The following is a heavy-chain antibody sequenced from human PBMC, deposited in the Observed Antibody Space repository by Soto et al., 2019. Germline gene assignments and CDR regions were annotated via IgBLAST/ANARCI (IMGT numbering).Heavy chain of an antibody. CDR1: GFTFSSYD. J-gene: IGHJ6*02. CDR2: ISDDGSNK. V-gene: IGHV3-30*18. D-gene: IGHD5-18*01. CDR3: AKDCDFGYRYGYYHYCGMDV. Sequence: QVQLVESGGGVVQPGRSLRLSCAASGFTFSSYDMHWVRQAPGKGLEWVAAISDDGSNKYYADSVKGRFTISRDNSKNTLYLLLNRLRAEDTAVYYCAKDCDFGYRYGYYHYCGMDVWGQGTTVTVSS.